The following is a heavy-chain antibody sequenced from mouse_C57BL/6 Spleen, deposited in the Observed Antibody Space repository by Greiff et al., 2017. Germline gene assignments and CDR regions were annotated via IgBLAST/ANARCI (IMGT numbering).Heavy chain of an antibody. CDR2: ISSGSSTI. CDR1: GFTFSDYG. D-gene: IGHD3-2*02. J-gene: IGHJ2*01. V-gene: IGHV5-17*01. CDR3: ASETAQASSFDY. Sequence: EVQLVESGGGLVKPGGSLKLSCAASGFTFSDYGMHWVRQAPEKGLEWVAYISSGSSTIYYADTVKGRFTISRDNAKNTLFLQMTSLRSEDTAMYYCASETAQASSFDYWGQGTTLTVSS.